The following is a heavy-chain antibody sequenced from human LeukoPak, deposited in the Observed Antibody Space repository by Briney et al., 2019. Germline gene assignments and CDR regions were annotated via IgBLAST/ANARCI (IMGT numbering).Heavy chain of an antibody. CDR2: IYHSGST. V-gene: IGHV4-30-2*01. D-gene: IGHD5-18*01. Sequence: SETLSLTCTVSGGSISSGGYYWSWIRQPPGKGLEWIGYIYHSGSTYYNPSLKSRVTISVDRSKNQFSLKLSSVTAADTAVYYCARVPRRIQLRPTINYFDYWGQGTLVTVSS. J-gene: IGHJ4*02. CDR3: ARVPRRIQLRPTINYFDY. CDR1: GGSISSGGYY.